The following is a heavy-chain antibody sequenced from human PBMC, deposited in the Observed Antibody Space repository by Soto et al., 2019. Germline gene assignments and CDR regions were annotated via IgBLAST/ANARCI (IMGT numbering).Heavy chain of an antibody. CDR3: ARVIAAAGTSWDGNWFDP. V-gene: IGHV4-34*01. D-gene: IGHD6-13*01. J-gene: IGHJ5*02. Sequence: TSETLSLTCAVYGGSFSGYYWSWIRQPPGKGLEWIGEINHSGSTNYNPSLKSRVTISVDTSKNQFSLKLSSVTAADTAVYYCARVIAAAGTSWDGNWFDPWGQGTLVTVSP. CDR2: INHSGST. CDR1: GGSFSGYY.